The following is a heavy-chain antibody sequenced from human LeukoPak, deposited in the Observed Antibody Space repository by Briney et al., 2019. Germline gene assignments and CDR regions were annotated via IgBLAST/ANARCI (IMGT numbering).Heavy chain of an antibody. CDR1: GFTVSSNY. J-gene: IGHJ4*02. V-gene: IGHV3-66*01. Sequence: GSLRLXXXXSGFTVSSNYMSWVREAPGKGLEGVSIIYSDGSTFYADSVRGRFTLSRDGSKNMVFLQMTSLRLEDTAMYYCAGDQSSGWHTYWGQGTLVTVSS. CDR2: IYSDGST. D-gene: IGHD6-19*01. CDR3: AGDQSSGWHTY.